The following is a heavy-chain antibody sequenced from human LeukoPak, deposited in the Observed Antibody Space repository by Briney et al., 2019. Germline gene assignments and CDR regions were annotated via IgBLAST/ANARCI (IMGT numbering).Heavy chain of an antibody. J-gene: IGHJ4*02. CDR3: AKRRDSSVWGFDY. Sequence: PGGSLRLSCAASGFTFSSYAMSWVRQAPGKGLEWVSSISADSTTTDYADSVKGRFTISRDNSKNTLYLQVNSLRAEDTAVYYCAKRRDSSVWGFDYWGQGTLVTVSS. D-gene: IGHD6-25*01. V-gene: IGHV3-23*01. CDR1: GFTFSSYA. CDR2: ISADSTTT.